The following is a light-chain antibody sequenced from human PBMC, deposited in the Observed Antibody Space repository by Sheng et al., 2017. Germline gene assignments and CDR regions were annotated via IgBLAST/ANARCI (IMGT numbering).Light chain of an antibody. CDR3: QQSYSTPFT. V-gene: IGKV1-39*01. CDR1: QSITTY. CDR2: DAS. J-gene: IGKJ2*01. Sequence: DIQMTQSPSSLSASVGDRVTITCRASQSITTYLNWYQQKPGKPPKCLIYDASTLQAGVPSRFSGSGSGTDFTLTISSLQPEDFATYSCQQSYSTPFTFGQGTKLDIK.